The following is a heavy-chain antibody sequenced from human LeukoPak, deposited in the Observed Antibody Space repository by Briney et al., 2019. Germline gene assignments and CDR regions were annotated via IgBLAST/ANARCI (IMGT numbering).Heavy chain of an antibody. Sequence: GGSLRVSCAASGFSFTDCGMGWVRQAPGKGLEWVSTISRTGAYTYYADSVKGRFSISRDNSKNTLYLQMASLRVEDTAIYYCAKLPAPGGDYVYFDSWGQGTLVTVSS. D-gene: IGHD3-16*01. V-gene: IGHV3-23*05. CDR3: AKLPAPGGDYVYFDS. CDR2: ISRTGAYT. J-gene: IGHJ4*02. CDR1: GFSFTDCG.